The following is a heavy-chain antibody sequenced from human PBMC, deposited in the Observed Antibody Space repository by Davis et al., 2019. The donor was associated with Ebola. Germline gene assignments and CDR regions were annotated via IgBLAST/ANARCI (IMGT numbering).Heavy chain of an antibody. Sequence: PSETLSLTCAVYGGSFSGYYWSWIRQPPGKGLEWIGEINHSGSTYYNPPLKSRVIISLDTSTNQFSLNLTSVTAADTAVYYCARIRLGNLFFDYWGQGSLVTVSS. D-gene: IGHD3-16*01. CDR2: INHSGST. J-gene: IGHJ4*02. CDR1: GGSFSGYY. V-gene: IGHV4-34*01. CDR3: ARIRLGNLFFDY.